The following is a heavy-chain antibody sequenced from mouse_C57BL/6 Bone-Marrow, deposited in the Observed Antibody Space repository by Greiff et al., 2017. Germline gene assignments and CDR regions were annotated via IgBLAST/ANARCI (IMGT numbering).Heavy chain of an antibody. CDR3: ARRGGNYGNAMDY. D-gene: IGHD2-1*01. V-gene: IGHV1-64*01. CDR2: IHPNSGST. CDR1: GYTFTSYW. Sequence: QVQLQQPGAELVKPGASVKLSCKASGYTFTSYWMHWVKQRPGQGLEWIGMIHPNSGSTNYNEKFKSKATLTVDKSSSTAYMQLSSLTSEDSAVYYCARRGGNYGNAMDYWGQGTSVTVSS. J-gene: IGHJ4*01.